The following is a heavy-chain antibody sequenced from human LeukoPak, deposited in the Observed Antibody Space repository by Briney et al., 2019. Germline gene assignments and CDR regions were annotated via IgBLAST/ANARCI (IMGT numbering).Heavy chain of an antibody. CDR2: IYYSGST. CDR3: ALTRYNWNYGNWFDP. CDR1: GGSISSYY. J-gene: IGHJ5*02. V-gene: IGHV4-59*08. D-gene: IGHD1-7*01. Sequence: SETLSLTCTVSGGSISSYYWSWIRQPPGKGLEWIGYIYYSGSTNYNPSLKSRVTISVDTSKNQFSLKLSSVTAADTAVYYCALTRYNWNYGNWFDPWGQGTLVTVSS.